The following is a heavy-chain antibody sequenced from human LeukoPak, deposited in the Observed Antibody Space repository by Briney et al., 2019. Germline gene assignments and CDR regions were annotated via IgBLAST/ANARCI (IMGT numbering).Heavy chain of an antibody. J-gene: IGHJ4*02. V-gene: IGHV4-61*02. CDR3: AGNYCGAGSYYSENRY. Sequence: SETLSLTCTVSGGSFSSGSYYWTCIRQPAGKGREWIGRIDASGRNDSNPSLKTRVTISVDTSKNQFSMKRSSVTAADTAVYYCAGNYCGAGSYYSENRYWGQGTLVTASS. CDR1: GGSFSSGSYY. D-gene: IGHD3-10*01. CDR2: IDASGRN.